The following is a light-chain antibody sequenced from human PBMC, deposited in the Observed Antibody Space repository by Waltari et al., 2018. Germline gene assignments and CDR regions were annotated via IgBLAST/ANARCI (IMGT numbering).Light chain of an antibody. CDR3: QQYDAYAIT. J-gene: IGKJ4*01. CDR2: EAS. V-gene: IGKV1-5*03. CDR1: QSIRSS. Sequence: DIQMTQSPSTLSASVGDRVTITCRASQSIRSSLAWYQQKPGKAPKFLIYEASSLESGVPSRFSGSGSGTEFTLTISSLQPDDFATYFCQQYDAYAITFGGGTKVEIK.